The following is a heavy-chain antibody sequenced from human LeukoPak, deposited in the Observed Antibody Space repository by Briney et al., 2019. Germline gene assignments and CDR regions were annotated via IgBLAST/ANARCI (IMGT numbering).Heavy chain of an antibody. D-gene: IGHD3-22*01. CDR1: GFTVSSNY. CDR3: AKDREIVDHWFDP. V-gene: IGHV3-53*01. Sequence: GGSLRLSCAASGFTVSSNYMSWVRQAPGKGLEWVSVIYSGGSTYYADSVKGRFTISRDNSKNTLYLQMNSLRAEDTAVYYCAKDREIVDHWFDPWGQGTLVTVSS. J-gene: IGHJ5*02. CDR2: IYSGGST.